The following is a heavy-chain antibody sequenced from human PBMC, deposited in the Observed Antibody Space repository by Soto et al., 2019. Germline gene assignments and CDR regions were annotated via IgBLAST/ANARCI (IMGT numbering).Heavy chain of an antibody. CDR2: IIPIFGTA. J-gene: IGHJ6*02. Sequence: EASVKVSCKASGGTFSSYAISWVRQAPGQGLEWMGGIIPIFGTANYAQKFQTRVTITTDKSTDTAYMDLRSLTSDDTAIYYCARAGAAPYYYYGLDVWGQGTTVTVSS. D-gene: IGHD3-10*01. V-gene: IGHV1-69*05. CDR3: ARAGAAPYYYYGLDV. CDR1: GGTFSSYA.